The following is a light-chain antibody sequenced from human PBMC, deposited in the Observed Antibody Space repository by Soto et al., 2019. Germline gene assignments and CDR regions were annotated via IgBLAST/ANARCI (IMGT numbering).Light chain of an antibody. CDR2: GAT. Sequence: DIRMTQSPSYLSASVGDRVTLTCRASQNINSYLNWYQHKPGRAPKVLVYGATNLPSGVPSRFSGSGSGTEFTFTISSLQPEDFATYYCQQSHNAPLTFGGGTRVE. CDR3: QQSHNAPLT. V-gene: IGKV1-39*01. J-gene: IGKJ4*01. CDR1: QNINSY.